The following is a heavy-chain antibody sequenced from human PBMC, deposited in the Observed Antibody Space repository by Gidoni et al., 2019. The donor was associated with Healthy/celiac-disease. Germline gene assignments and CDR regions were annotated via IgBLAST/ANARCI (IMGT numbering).Heavy chain of an antibody. CDR1: GFSLSTSGMC. CDR2: IDWYDDK. V-gene: IGHV2-70*01. D-gene: IGHD2-15*01. J-gene: IGHJ6*02. Sequence: QVTLRASGHALVKPTQTLTLTCTFSGFSLSTSGMCVSWIRQPTVKALEWLALIDWYDDKYYSTSLKTRLTISKDTSKNQVVLTMTNMDPVDTATYYCARIGPQGGPYYYYGMDVWGQGTTVTVSS. CDR3: ARIGPQGGPYYYYGMDV.